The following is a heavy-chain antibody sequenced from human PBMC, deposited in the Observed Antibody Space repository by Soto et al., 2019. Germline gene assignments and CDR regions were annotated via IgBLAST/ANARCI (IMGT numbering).Heavy chain of an antibody. CDR3: ARDEYQLLSSVSWFDS. CDR2: VYHTGNT. CDR1: GGSVSDKTYY. V-gene: IGHV4-61*01. D-gene: IGHD2-2*01. Sequence: PSETLSLTCSVSGGSVSDKTYYWSWSRQPPGKRLEWIGYVYHTGNTYYNPSLRSRVSISVDKSKSQFSLKLISVTAADTAVYFCARDEYQLLSSVSWFDSWGQGTLVTVSS. J-gene: IGHJ5*01.